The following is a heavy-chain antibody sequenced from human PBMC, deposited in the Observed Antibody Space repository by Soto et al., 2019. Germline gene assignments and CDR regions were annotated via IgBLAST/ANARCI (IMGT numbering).Heavy chain of an antibody. D-gene: IGHD6-19*01. V-gene: IGHV4-31*11. CDR1: GSSISSGGYY. Sequence: SETLSLTCAVSGSSISSGGYYWSWIRQHPGKGLEWIGYIYYSGSTYYNPSLKSRVTISVNTSKNQFSLKLSSVTAADTAVYYCARSASGIAVAGPHHWFDPWGQGTLVTVSS. CDR2: IYYSGST. CDR3: ARSASGIAVAGPHHWFDP. J-gene: IGHJ5*02.